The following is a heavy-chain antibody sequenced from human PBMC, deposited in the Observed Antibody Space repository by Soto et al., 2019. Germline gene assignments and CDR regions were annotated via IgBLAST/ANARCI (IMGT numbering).Heavy chain of an antibody. CDR3: ARDQRILRTLYVWGNRFDY. D-gene: IGHD3-16*01. Sequence: EVQLVESGGGLVKPGGSLRLSCAASGFTFSSYSMNWVRQAPGKGLEWVSSISSSSSYIYYADSVKGRFTISRDNAKNSQHQQMNSLRAEDTAVYYCARDQRILRTLYVWGNRFDYWGQGTLVTVSS. CDR1: GFTFSSYS. CDR2: ISSSSSYI. V-gene: IGHV3-21*01. J-gene: IGHJ4*02.